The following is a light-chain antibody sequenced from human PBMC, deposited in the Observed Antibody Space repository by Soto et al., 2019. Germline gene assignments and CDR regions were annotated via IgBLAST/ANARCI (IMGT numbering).Light chain of an antibody. CDR2: GTF. V-gene: IGKV3-20*01. CDR1: QSVSTN. J-gene: IGKJ1*01. Sequence: EIVMTQSPATLSVSPGERATLSCRASQSVSTNLAWYQQKPGQAPRLLIYGTFSRATAIPDRFSGSGSGTDFTLSISRLEPEDFAVYYCQQYGDSPWTFGQGTKVDI. CDR3: QQYGDSPWT.